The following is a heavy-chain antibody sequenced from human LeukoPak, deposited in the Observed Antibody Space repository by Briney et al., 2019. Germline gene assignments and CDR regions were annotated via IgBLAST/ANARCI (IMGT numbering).Heavy chain of an antibody. J-gene: IGHJ4*02. Sequence: GGSLRLSCAASGFTFSSYAMHWVRQAPGKGLEWVAVISYDGSNKYYADSVKGRFTISRDNSKNTLYLQMNSLRAEDTAVYYCAREGYCSGGSCYYDHWGQGTLVTVSS. CDR2: ISYDGSNK. CDR1: GFTFSSYA. D-gene: IGHD2-15*01. CDR3: AREGYCSGGSCYYDH. V-gene: IGHV3-30-3*01.